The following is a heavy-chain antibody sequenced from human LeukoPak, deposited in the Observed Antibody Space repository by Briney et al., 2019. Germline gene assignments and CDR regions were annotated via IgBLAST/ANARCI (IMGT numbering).Heavy chain of an antibody. Sequence: GGSLRLSCAASGFTFSSYAMHWVRQAPGKGLEWVAVISYDESNKYYADSVKGRFTISRDNSKNTLYLQMNSLRAEDTAVYYCARGGYFDYWGQGTLVTVSS. V-gene: IGHV3-30-3*01. CDR1: GFTFSSYA. D-gene: IGHD3-16*01. CDR2: ISYDESNK. CDR3: ARGGYFDY. J-gene: IGHJ4*02.